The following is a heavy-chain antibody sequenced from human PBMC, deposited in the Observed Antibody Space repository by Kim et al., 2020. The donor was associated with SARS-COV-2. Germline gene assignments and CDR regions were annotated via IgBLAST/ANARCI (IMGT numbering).Heavy chain of an antibody. J-gene: IGHJ4*02. CDR3: TTAPPYYYDSSGKNFLDY. V-gene: IGHV3-15*01. Sequence: KGRFTISRDDSKNTLYLQMNSRKTEDAAVYYCTTAPPYYYDSSGKNFLDYWGQGTLVTVSS. D-gene: IGHD3-22*01.